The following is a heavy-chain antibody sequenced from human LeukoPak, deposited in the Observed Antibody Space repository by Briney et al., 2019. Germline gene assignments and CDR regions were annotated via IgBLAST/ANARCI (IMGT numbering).Heavy chain of an antibody. V-gene: IGHV3-7*03. Sequence: GGSLRLSCAASGFSFSSWWMSWVRQAPGKGLEWVDNIKQDGNEKYYVDSVKGRFTISRDNDKNSLYLQMNSLRAEDTAVYYCVREDRSCYYYWGQGTLSPSPQ. CDR2: IKQDGNEK. CDR3: VREDRSCYYY. CDR1: GFSFSSWW. J-gene: IGHJ4*02. D-gene: IGHD2-15*01.